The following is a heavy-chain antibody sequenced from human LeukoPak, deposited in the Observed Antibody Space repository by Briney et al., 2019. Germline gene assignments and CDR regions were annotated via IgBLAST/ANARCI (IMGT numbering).Heavy chain of an antibody. CDR3: VRDRIASAGTGG. Sequence: ASVKVSCKASGYTFTGYYMHWVRQAPGQGLEWMGWINPNSGGTNYAQKFQGWVTMTRDTSISTAYMELSGLKSDDTAVYYCVRDRIASAGTGGWGQGTLVTVSS. J-gene: IGHJ4*02. D-gene: IGHD6-13*01. V-gene: IGHV1-2*04. CDR1: GYTFTGYY. CDR2: INPNSGGT.